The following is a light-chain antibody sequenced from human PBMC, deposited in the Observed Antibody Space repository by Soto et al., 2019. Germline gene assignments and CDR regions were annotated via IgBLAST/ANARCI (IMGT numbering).Light chain of an antibody. CDR3: QQYNNWPPRT. CDR2: GAS. CDR1: QSINSN. V-gene: IGKV3-15*01. Sequence: EIVVTQSPATLSVSPGERATLSCRASQSINSNLAWYQQKPGQAPRLLIYGASTRATGIPARFSGSGSGTEFTLTISSLQSEDFAVYYCQQYNNWPPRTFGPGTKVNIK. J-gene: IGKJ3*01.